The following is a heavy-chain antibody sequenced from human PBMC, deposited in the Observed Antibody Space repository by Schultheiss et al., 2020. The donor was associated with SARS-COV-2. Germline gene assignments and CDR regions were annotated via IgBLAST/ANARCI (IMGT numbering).Heavy chain of an antibody. J-gene: IGHJ6*02. V-gene: IGHV3-48*03. Sequence: GESLKISCAASGFTFSSYEMNWVRQAPGKGLEWVSYISSSGSTIYYADSVKGRFTISRDNAKNSLYLQMNSLRAEDTAVYYCAREQVPAAPYYGMDVWGQGTTVTVSS. CDR3: AREQVPAAPYYGMDV. CDR2: ISSSGSTI. D-gene: IGHD2-2*01. CDR1: GFTFSSYE.